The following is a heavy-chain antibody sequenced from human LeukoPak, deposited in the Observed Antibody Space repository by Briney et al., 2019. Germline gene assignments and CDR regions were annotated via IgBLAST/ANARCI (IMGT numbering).Heavy chain of an antibody. CDR1: GGTFSSYA. CDR2: IIPIFGTA. Sequence: SVKVSCKASGGTFSSYAISWVRQAPGQGLEWMGGIIPIFGTANYAQKFQGRVTITADESTSTAYMELSSLRSEDTAVYYCARGVGGNYGGNGGALDIWGQGTMVTVSS. V-gene: IGHV1-69*01. D-gene: IGHD4-23*01. CDR3: ARGVGGNYGGNGGALDI. J-gene: IGHJ3*02.